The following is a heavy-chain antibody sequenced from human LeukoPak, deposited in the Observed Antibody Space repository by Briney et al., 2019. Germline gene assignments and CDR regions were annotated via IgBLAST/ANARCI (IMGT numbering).Heavy chain of an antibody. D-gene: IGHD1-26*01. J-gene: IGHJ4*02. CDR3: AREPSRGYSGSY. V-gene: IGHV3-21*01. Sequence: GSLRLSCAASGFTFSSYSMNWVRQAPGKGLEWVSSISSSSSYTYYADSVKGRFTISRDNAKNSLYLQMNSLRAEDTAVYYCAREPSRGYSGSYWGQGTLVTVSS. CDR1: GFTFSSYS. CDR2: ISSSSSYT.